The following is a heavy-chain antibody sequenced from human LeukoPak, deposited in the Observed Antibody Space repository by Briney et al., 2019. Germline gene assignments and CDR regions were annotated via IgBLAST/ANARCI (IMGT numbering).Heavy chain of an antibody. V-gene: IGHV4-4*02. CDR2: IYHSGST. D-gene: IGHD2-2*01. CDR3: AAYCSSTSCYYAFDI. Sequence: PSGTLSLTCAVSGGSLSSSNWWSWVRQPPGMGLEWIGEIYHSGSTNYNPSLKSRVTISVDKSKNQFSLKLSSVTAADTAVYYCAAYCSSTSCYYAFDIWGQGTMVTVSS. CDR1: GGSLSSSNW. J-gene: IGHJ3*02.